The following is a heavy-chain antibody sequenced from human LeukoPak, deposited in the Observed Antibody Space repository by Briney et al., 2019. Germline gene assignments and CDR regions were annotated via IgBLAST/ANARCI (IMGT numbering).Heavy chain of an antibody. V-gene: IGHV3-7*01. Sequence: GGSLRLSCAASGFTFSSYWKSWVRQAPGKGLEWVANIKQDGSEKYYVDSVKGRFTISRDNAKNSLYLQMNSLRAEDTAVYYCARERRVSSSWPVDYWGQGTLVTVSS. CDR2: IKQDGSEK. CDR3: ARERRVSSSWPVDY. CDR1: GFTFSSYW. D-gene: IGHD6-13*01. J-gene: IGHJ4*02.